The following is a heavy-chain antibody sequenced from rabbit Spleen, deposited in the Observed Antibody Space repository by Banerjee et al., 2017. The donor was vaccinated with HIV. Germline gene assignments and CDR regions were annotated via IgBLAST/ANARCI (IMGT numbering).Heavy chain of an antibody. D-gene: IGHD1-1*01. CDR3: ARMPYGGGNGYYLSV. V-gene: IGHV1S45*01. CDR1: GVSFSGDSY. J-gene: IGHJ4*01. CDR2: IDSGSSGFT. Sequence: QEQLEESGGDLVKPGASLTLTCIASGVSFSGDSYMCWVRQAPGKGLEWIVCIDSGSSGFTYFASWAKGRFTISKTSSTTVTLQMTSLTAADTATYFCARMPYGGGNGYYLSVWGPGTLVTVS.